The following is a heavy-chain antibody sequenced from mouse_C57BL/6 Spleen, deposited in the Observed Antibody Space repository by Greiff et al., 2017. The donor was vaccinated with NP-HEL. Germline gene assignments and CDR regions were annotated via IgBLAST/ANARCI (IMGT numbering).Heavy chain of an antibody. CDR2: ISDGGSYT. V-gene: IGHV5-4*03. Sequence: DVKLVESGGGLVKPGGSLKLSCAASGFTFSSYAMSWVRQTPEKRLEWVATISDGGSYTYYPDNVKGRFTISRDNAKNNLYLQMSHLKSEDTAMYYCAYYDPFAYWGQGTLVTVSA. J-gene: IGHJ3*01. CDR3: AYYDPFAY. CDR1: GFTFSSYA. D-gene: IGHD2-4*01.